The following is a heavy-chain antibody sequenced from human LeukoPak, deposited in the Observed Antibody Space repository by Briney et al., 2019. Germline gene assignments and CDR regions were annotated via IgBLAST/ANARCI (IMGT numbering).Heavy chain of an antibody. V-gene: IGHV1-46*01. CDR3: ARGQTAMAPLDP. J-gene: IGHJ5*02. CDR1: GYTFTNYY. D-gene: IGHD5-18*01. Sequence: ASVKVSCKASGYTFTNYYMHWVRQAPGQGLEWMGIINPSGGSPSYAQKFQGRVTMTRDTSTSTVYMELSSLRSEDTAVYYCARGQTAMAPLDPWGRGTLVTVSS. CDR2: INPSGGSP.